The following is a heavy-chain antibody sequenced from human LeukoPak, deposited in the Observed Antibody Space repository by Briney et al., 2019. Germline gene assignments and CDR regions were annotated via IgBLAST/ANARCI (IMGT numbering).Heavy chain of an antibody. Sequence: SETLSLTCTVSGGSISSYHWTWIRQPAGKGLEWIGRIYTSGGTNYNPSLKSRVTMSVDTSKNQFSLKLSSVTAADTAVYYCAISSWNNYYYFDYWGQGTLVPVSS. V-gene: IGHV4-4*07. CDR3: AISSWNNYYYFDY. CDR2: IYTSGGT. J-gene: IGHJ4*02. CDR1: GGSISSYH. D-gene: IGHD1-1*01.